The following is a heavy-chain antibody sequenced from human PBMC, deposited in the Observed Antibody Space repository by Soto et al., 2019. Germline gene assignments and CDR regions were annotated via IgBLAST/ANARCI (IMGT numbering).Heavy chain of an antibody. J-gene: IGHJ4*02. V-gene: IGHV4-59*01. CDR2: IYSSGST. CDR3: ARDHPHSYGVYYFDY. Sequence: PSETMSVTSTVAGGYIINYYWNWIRQYTGKGLEWIGYIYSSGSTHYNPSLQNRVTISIDTSKNQVSLKVNSVTAADTAVYYCARDHPHSYGVYYFDYWGQGTPVTVSS. CDR1: GGYIINYY. D-gene: IGHD5-18*01.